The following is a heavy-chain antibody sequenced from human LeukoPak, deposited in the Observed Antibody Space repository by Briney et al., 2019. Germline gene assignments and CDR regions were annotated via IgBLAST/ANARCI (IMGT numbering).Heavy chain of an antibody. J-gene: IGHJ4*02. CDR1: GDSISSTNFY. CDR2: IYNTGST. CDR3: ARVGTTPNEFDY. Sequence: SEALSLTCTVSGDSISSTNFYWGWIRQPPGKGLEWIGSIYNTGSTYYNPSLKSRVTISVDRSKNQFSLKLSSVTAADTAVYYCARVGTTPNEFDYWGQGTLVTVSS. V-gene: IGHV4-39*07. D-gene: IGHD1-7*01.